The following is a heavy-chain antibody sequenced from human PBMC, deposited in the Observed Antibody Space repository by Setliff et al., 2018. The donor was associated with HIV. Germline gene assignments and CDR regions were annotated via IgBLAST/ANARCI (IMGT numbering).Heavy chain of an antibody. J-gene: IGHJ4*02. V-gene: IGHV1-2*02. CDR3: ARDREYYYDNSGSPSFDY. CDR2: INPNSGGT. CDR1: GYTFTGYY. Sequence: GASVKVSCKASGYTFTGYYMHWVRQAPGQGLEWMGWINPNSGGTNYAQKFQGRVTMTRDTSISTAYMELSRLRSDDTAVYYCARDREYYYDNSGSPSFDYWGQGTLVTVSS. D-gene: IGHD3-22*01.